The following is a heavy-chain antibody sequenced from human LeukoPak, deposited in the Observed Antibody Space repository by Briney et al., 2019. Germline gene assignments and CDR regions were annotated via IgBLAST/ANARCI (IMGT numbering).Heavy chain of an antibody. CDR3: ARSIRRVTAGHLKRYCSGGSCPLGFWYYGMDV. V-gene: IGHV4-59*01. D-gene: IGHD2-15*01. CDR2: IYYSGST. CDR1: GGSISSYY. Sequence: PSETLSLTCTVSGGSISSYYWSWIRQPPGKGLEWIGYIYYSGSTNYNPSLKSRVTISVDTSKNQFSLKLSSVTAADTAVYYCARSIRRVTAGHLKRYCSGGSCPLGFWYYGMDVWGQGTTVTVSS. J-gene: IGHJ6*02.